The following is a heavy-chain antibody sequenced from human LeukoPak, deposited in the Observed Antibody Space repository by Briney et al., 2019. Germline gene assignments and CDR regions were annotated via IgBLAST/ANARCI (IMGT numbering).Heavy chain of an antibody. CDR1: GYTFTNYA. V-gene: IGHV1-3*01. Sequence: ASVKVSCKASGYTFTNYAIHWVRQAPGQRLEWMGWINAGNGNTKYSQKLQGRVTITRDTSATTAYMELSSLRSEDTAVYYCARDYCSSTSCLVDGMAVWDKGTTVTVSS. D-gene: IGHD2-2*01. J-gene: IGHJ6*04. CDR2: INAGNGNT. CDR3: ARDYCSSTSCLVDGMAV.